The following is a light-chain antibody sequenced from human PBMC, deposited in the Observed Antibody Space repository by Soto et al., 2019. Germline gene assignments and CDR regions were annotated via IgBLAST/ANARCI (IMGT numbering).Light chain of an antibody. V-gene: IGKV3-11*01. CDR1: QSVTIK. CDR2: DAS. Sequence: EIVLTQSPAILSLSPGERATLSCRASQSVTIKLAWYQQKPGQPPRLLIYDASTRATGTPARFSGSGSGTDFTLSISSLEPEDFAFYFCQHRANWLLTFGGGTKVEI. J-gene: IGKJ4*01. CDR3: QHRANWLLT.